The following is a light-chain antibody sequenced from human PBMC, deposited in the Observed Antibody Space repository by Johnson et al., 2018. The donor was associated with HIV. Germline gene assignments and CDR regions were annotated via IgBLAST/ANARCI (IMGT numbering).Light chain of an antibody. CDR2: ENN. J-gene: IGLJ1*01. V-gene: IGLV1-51*02. Sequence: VLTQPPSVSAAPGQKVTISCSGSSSNIGNNYVSWYQQLPGTAPKLLIYENNKRPSGIPDRFSGSKSGTSATLGITGLQTGDEADYYCGTWDSSLSALYVFGTGTKVTGL. CDR1: SSNIGNNY. CDR3: GTWDSSLSALYV.